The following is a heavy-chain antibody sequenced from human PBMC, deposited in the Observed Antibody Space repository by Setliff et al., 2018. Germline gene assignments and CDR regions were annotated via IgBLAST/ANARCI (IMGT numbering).Heavy chain of an antibody. D-gene: IGHD6-6*01. CDR2: IYYSGT. Sequence: SETLSLTCTVSSASRSINTYYWSWIRQPPGKGLDWVGNIYYSGTNYNPSLKSRVTISXXXXXXXXXXXXXXXXXXXXXXXXXXGGTIVAPGGYFYYMDVWGKGATVTVSS. V-gene: IGHV4-59*01. CDR1: SASRSINTYY. CDR3: XGGTIVAPGGYFYYMDV. J-gene: IGHJ6*03.